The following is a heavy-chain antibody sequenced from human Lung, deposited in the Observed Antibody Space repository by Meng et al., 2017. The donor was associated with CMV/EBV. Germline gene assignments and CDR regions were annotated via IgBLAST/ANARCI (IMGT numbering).Heavy chain of an antibody. CDR2: ITHDGSKK. V-gene: IGHV3-30-3*01. J-gene: IGHJ6*04. CDR3: ARDHWDSKWQWLTAGGMDF. Sequence: GGPXRLXFAAPGFTFSNYAVHWVRQAPGKGLDWVAVITHDGSKKYYADSVEGRYSISRDNSKNTVHLHMNSLRAEDTAFYYCARDHWDSKWQWLTAGGMDFWXTGNTV. D-gene: IGHD6-19*01. CDR1: GFTFSNYA.